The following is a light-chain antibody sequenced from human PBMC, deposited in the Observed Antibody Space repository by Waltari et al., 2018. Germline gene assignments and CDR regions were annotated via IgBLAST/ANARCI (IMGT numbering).Light chain of an antibody. J-gene: IGLJ3*02. Sequence: QLVLTQSPSASASLGASVKFTCTLSSGHSSYAIAWHQQQPEKGPRYLMKLHSDGSHTKGDGIPDRFSGSSSGAQRYLTISSLQSEDEADYYCQTWATGIQVFGGGTKLTVL. CDR3: QTWATGIQV. CDR1: SGHSSYA. CDR2: LHSDGSH. V-gene: IGLV4-69*01.